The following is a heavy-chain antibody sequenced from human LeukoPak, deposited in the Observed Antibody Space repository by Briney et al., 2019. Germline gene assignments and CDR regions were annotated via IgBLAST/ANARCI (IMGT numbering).Heavy chain of an antibody. D-gene: IGHD6-19*01. V-gene: IGHV3-11*04. CDR2: ISTSGSTI. Sequence: PGGSLRLSCAVSGFTFSDYYMTWIRQAPGKGLEWVSYISTSGSTIYYADSVKGRFTISRDNAKNSLYLQMNSLRAEDTAVYYCARDRPRHLSGWYGEVDYWGQGTLVTVSS. CDR3: ARDRPRHLSGWYGEVDY. J-gene: IGHJ4*02. CDR1: GFTFSDYY.